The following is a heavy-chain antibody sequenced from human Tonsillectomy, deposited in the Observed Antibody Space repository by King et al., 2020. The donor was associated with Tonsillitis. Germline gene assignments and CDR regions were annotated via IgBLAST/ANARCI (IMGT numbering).Heavy chain of an antibody. CDR3: AKWAGIAGGGTSLGPFDH. J-gene: IGHJ4*02. Sequence: VQLVESGGGLVQPGGSLRVSCAASGFTISSYAMSWVRQAPGKGVEWVSAISGSGDNTYYADSVKGRFTISRNNSKKTVYLQMNSLRAEDTAVYYCAKWAGIAGGGTSLGPFDHWGRGTLVTVSS. V-gene: IGHV3-23*04. CDR2: ISGSGDNT. CDR1: GFTISSYA. D-gene: IGHD6-13*01.